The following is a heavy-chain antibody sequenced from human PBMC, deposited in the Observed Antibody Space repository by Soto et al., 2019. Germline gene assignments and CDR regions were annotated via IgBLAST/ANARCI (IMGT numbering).Heavy chain of an antibody. CDR3: ARDKGYCSGGSCDKLIDY. D-gene: IGHD2-15*01. Sequence: QVQLQESGPGLVKPSQTLSLTCTVSGGSISSGGYYWSWIRQHPGKGLEWIGYIYYSGSTYYNPSLKSRVTISVDTSKNQFSLKLSSVTAADTAVYYCARDKGYCSGGSCDKLIDYWGQGTLVTVSS. V-gene: IGHV4-31*03. CDR1: GGSISSGGYY. CDR2: IYYSGST. J-gene: IGHJ4*02.